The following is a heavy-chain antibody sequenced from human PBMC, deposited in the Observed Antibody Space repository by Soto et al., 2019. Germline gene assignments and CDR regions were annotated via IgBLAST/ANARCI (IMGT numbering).Heavy chain of an antibody. D-gene: IGHD2-15*01. V-gene: IGHV4-59*01. J-gene: IGHJ4*02. CDR3: AGTRGYCSGGSCPTVVDY. CDR1: GGSISSYY. CDR2: IYYSGST. Sequence: SETLSLTCTVSGGSISSYYWCWIRQPPWKGLEWIGYIYYSGSTNYNPSIKSRVTISVDTSKNQFSLKLSSVTAADTAVYYCAGTRGYCSGGSCPTVVDYWGQGTLVTVSS.